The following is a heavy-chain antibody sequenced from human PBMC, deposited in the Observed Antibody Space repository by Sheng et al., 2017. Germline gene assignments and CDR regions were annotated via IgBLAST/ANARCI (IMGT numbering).Heavy chain of an antibody. CDR3: ASGPYKLAARRGSHYYYSYMDV. V-gene: IGHV1-69*05. CDR2: IIPIIDIT. D-gene: IGHD6-6*01. J-gene: IGHJ6*03. CDR1: GDTFSTDA. Sequence: QVQLVQSGAEVKKPGSSVKVSCKASGDTFSTDAFSWVRQAPGQGLEWMGGIIPIIDITNYSQKFQGRVTVTTDESTSTAYMELSSLRSDDTAVYFCASGPYKLAARRGSHYYYSYMDVWGKGTTVTVSS.